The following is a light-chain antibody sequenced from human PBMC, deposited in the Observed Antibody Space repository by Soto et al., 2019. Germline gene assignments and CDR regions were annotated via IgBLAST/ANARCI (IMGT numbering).Light chain of an antibody. Sequence: IHLVLAPWSLSPSVRDRVTITCRASQSISSYLNWYQQKPGKAPKLLICAASSWQSGVPSRFSGSGSGTEFTLTISRLQPEDFAAYYCQQCDSTPLTFGQGTRLEIK. V-gene: IGKV1-39*01. CDR2: AAS. J-gene: IGKJ5*01. CDR1: QSISSY. CDR3: QQCDSTPLT.